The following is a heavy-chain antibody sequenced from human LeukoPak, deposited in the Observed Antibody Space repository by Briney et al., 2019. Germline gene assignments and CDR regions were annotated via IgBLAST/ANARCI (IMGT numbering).Heavy chain of an antibody. CDR3: ARGSKIFAHYDTSGYYSAFDI. CDR1: GYNFTTYW. V-gene: IGHV5-51*01. J-gene: IGHJ3*02. CDR2: IYPGDSDT. D-gene: IGHD3-22*01. Sequence: GESLKISCKGSGYNFTTYWIDWVRQMPGKGLEWMGIIYPGDSDTRYSPSFQGQVTISADKSISAAYLQWSSLKASDTAMYYCARGSKIFAHYDTSGYYSAFDIWGQGTMVTVSS.